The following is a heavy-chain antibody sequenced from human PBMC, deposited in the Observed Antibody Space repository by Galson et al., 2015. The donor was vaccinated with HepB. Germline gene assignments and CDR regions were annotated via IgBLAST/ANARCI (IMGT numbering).Heavy chain of an antibody. V-gene: IGHV3-21*01. CDR3: ARERVATLWAYYYYGMDV. CDR1: GFTFSSYS. D-gene: IGHD5-12*01. Sequence: SLRLSCAASGFTFSSYSMNWVRQAPGKGLEWVSSISSSSSYIYYADSVKGRFTISRDNAKNSLYLQMNSLRAEDTAVYYCARERVATLWAYYYYGMDVWGQGTTVTVSS. CDR2: ISSSSSYI. J-gene: IGHJ6*02.